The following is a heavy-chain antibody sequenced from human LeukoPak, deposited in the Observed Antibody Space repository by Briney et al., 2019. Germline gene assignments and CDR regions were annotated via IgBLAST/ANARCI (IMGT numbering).Heavy chain of an antibody. Sequence: PGGSLRLSCAASGFTFSSYSMNWVRQAPGKGLEWVSSISSSSSYIYYADSVKGRFTISRDNAKNSLYLQMNSLRAEDTAVYYCARDHQIEHIVVVTALDYWGQGTLVTVSS. J-gene: IGHJ4*02. D-gene: IGHD2-21*02. CDR3: ARDHQIEHIVVVTALDY. V-gene: IGHV3-21*01. CDR1: GFTFSSYS. CDR2: ISSSSSYI.